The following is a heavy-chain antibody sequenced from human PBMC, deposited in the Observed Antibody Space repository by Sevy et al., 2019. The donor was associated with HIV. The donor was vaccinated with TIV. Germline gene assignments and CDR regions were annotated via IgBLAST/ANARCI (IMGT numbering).Heavy chain of an antibody. CDR3: ARDMHYYVSGSFDY. J-gene: IGHJ4*01. V-gene: IGHV1-69*13. Sequence: ATVKVSCKASGGIFRSNAISWVGQAPGQGLEWMGGIIAVFRTTHYAQKFQGRVTISADESRSTAYMELSSLKSEDTAVYYCARDMHYYVSGSFDYWGQGSQVTVSS. CDR2: IIAVFRTT. D-gene: IGHD3-10*01. CDR1: GGIFRSNA.